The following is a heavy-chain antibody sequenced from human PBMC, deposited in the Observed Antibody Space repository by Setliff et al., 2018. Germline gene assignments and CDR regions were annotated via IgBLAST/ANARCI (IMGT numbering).Heavy chain of an antibody. CDR1: GYTFTSYG. CDR3: ARIQWLLWDY. D-gene: IGHD6-19*01. V-gene: IGHV1-18*01. J-gene: IGHJ4*02. CDR2: ISAYSGKT. Sequence: ASVKVSCKASGYTFTSYGINWVQQAPGQGLEWMGWISAYSGKTNYAQKLQGRVTMTIDTTTSTAYMELRSLRSDDTAVYYCARIQWLLWDYWGQGTLVTVSS.